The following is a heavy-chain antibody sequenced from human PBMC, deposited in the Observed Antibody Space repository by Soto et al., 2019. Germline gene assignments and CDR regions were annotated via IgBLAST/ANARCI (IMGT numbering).Heavy chain of an antibody. D-gene: IGHD2-2*01. Sequence: PGGSLRLSCAASGFNVSISYMSWVREVPGKGLEWVSIIYSDGYTYYAASVKGRFTISRDNFKNTLYLQMSSLRAEDTAVYYCGRGKYCSSTTCFDYWGQGTLVTVSS. CDR1: GFNVSISY. CDR2: IYSDGYT. J-gene: IGHJ4*02. CDR3: GRGKYCSSTTCFDY. V-gene: IGHV3-66*01.